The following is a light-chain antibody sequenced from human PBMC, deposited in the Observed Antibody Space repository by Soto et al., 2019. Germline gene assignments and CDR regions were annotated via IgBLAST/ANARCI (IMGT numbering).Light chain of an antibody. Sequence: QAVVTQSPSASASLGASVKLTCTLSSGHSSYAIAWHQQQPEKGTRYLMKLNSDGSHSKGDGIPDRFSGSSSGAERYLTISSLQSEDEADYYCQTWGTGTVVFGGGTKLTVL. CDR2: LNSDGSH. CDR1: SGHSSYA. CDR3: QTWGTGTVV. V-gene: IGLV4-69*01. J-gene: IGLJ2*01.